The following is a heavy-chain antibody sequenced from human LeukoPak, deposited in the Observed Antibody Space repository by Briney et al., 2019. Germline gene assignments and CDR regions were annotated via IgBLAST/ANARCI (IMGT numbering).Heavy chain of an antibody. CDR1: GYTFTGCY. V-gene: IGHV1-2*02. J-gene: IGHJ4*02. CDR2: INPNSGGT. Sequence: ASVKVSCKASGYTFTGCYMHWVRQAPGQGLEWMGWINPNSGGTNYAQKFQGRVTMTRDTSISTAYMELSRLRSDDTAVYYCARAQHPHIVVVPAALDYWGQGTLVTVSS. D-gene: IGHD2-2*01. CDR3: ARAQHPHIVVVPAALDY.